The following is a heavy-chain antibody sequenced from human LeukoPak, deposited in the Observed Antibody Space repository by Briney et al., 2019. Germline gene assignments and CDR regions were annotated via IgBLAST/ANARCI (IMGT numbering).Heavy chain of an antibody. D-gene: IGHD3-22*01. J-gene: IGHJ4*02. V-gene: IGHV4-30-4*01. CDR1: GGSISSGDYY. CDR3: ARDKANYYDSSGFYY. Sequence: SETLSLTCTVSGGSISSGDYYWSWIRQPPGKGLEWIGYIYYSGSTYYNPSLKSRVTISVDTSKNQFSLKLSSVTAADTAVYYCARDKANYYDSSGFYYWGQGTLVTVPS. CDR2: IYYSGST.